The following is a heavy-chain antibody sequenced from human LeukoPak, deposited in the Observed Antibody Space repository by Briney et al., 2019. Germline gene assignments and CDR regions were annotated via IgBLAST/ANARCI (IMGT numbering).Heavy chain of an antibody. CDR1: GFTFSSYA. J-gene: IGHJ4*02. CDR2: ISGSGGST. D-gene: IGHD3-10*01. Sequence: GGSLRLSCAASGFTFSSYAMSWVRQAPGKGLEWVSAISGSGGSTYYADSVKGRFTISRDNSKNTLYLQMNSLRAEDMAVYYCAKDLVSGSEGYYFDYWGQGTLVTVSS. CDR3: AKDLVSGSEGYYFDY. V-gene: IGHV3-23*01.